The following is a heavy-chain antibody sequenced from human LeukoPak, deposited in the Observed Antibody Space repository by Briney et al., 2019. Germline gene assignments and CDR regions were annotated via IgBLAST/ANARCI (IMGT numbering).Heavy chain of an antibody. D-gene: IGHD6-13*01. CDR3: AGRSIAADY. Sequence: SETLSLTCTVSGDSISSGDYYWSWIRQPAGKGLEWIGRIYTSGSTNYNPSLKSRVTMSVDTSKNQFSLKLSSVTAADTAVYYCAGRSIAADYWGQGTLVTVSS. J-gene: IGHJ4*02. CDR1: GDSISSGDYY. CDR2: IYTSGST. V-gene: IGHV4-61*02.